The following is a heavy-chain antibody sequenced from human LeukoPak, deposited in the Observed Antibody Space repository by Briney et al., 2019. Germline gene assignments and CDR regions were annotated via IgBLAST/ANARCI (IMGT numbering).Heavy chain of an antibody. J-gene: IGHJ4*02. D-gene: IGHD6-19*01. CDR3: ARERSSGGYFDY. CDR2: ISYDGSNK. Sequence: GGSLRLSCAASGSTFSSYAMHWVRQAPGKGLEWVAVISYDGSNKYYADSVKGRFTISRDNSKNTLYLQMNSLRAEDTAVYYCARERSSGGYFDYWGQGTLVTVSS. V-gene: IGHV3-30-3*01. CDR1: GSTFSSYA.